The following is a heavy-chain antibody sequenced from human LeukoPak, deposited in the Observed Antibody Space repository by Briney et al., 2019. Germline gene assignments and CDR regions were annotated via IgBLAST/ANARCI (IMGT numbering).Heavy chain of an antibody. CDR3: ARVGRDYYDSSGYYFDY. CDR1: GGSISSYY. J-gene: IGHJ4*02. D-gene: IGHD3-22*01. V-gene: IGHV4-59*01. CDR2: IYYSGST. Sequence: SETLSLTRTVSGGSISSYYWSWIRQPPGKGLEWIGYIYYSGSTNYNPSLKSRVTISVDTSKNQFSLKLSSVTAADTAVYYCARVGRDYYDSSGYYFDYWGQGTLVTVSS.